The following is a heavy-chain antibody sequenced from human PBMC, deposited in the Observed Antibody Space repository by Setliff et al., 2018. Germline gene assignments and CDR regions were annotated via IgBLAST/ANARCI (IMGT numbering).Heavy chain of an antibody. V-gene: IGHV4-59*11. CDR1: GGSIDSHY. CDR3: TVYNTGSSKDHY. CDR2: IYYSGST. D-gene: IGHD2-8*02. J-gene: IGHJ4*02. Sequence: PSETLSLTCSVSGGSIDSHYWSWIRQPPGKGLEWIGSIYYSGSTNYNPSLKSRVTISVDTSKNQFSLKLSSVTAADTALYYCTVYNTGSSKDHYWGQGTPVTVSS.